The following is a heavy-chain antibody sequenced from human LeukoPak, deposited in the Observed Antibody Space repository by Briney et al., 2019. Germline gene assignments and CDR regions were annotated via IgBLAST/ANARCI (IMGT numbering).Heavy chain of an antibody. CDR1: GGSISSYY. J-gene: IGHJ4*02. Sequence: SETLSLTCTVSGGSISSYYWSWIRQPPGKGLEWIGYIYYSGSTNYSPSLKSRVTISVDTSKNQFSLKLSSVTAAETAVYYCARLNSLTAVDTAMAILDYWGQGTLVTVSS. CDR3: ARLNSLTAVDTAMAILDY. D-gene: IGHD5-18*01. CDR2: IYYSGST. V-gene: IGHV4-59*08.